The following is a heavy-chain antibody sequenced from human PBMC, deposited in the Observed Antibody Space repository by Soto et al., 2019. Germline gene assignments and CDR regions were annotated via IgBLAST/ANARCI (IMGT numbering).Heavy chain of an antibody. J-gene: IGHJ4*02. CDR2: IIPIFGTA. Sequence: SVKVSCKASGGTFSSYAISWVRQAPGQGLEWMGGIIPIFGTANYAQKFQGRVTITADESTSTAYMELSSLRSEDTAVYYCARYNRKDSSSSGLFDYWGQGTLVTVSS. V-gene: IGHV1-69*13. D-gene: IGHD6-13*01. CDR1: GGTFSSYA. CDR3: ARYNRKDSSSSGLFDY.